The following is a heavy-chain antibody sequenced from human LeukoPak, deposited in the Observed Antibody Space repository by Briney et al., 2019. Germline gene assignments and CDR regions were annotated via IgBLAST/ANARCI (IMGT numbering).Heavy chain of an antibody. CDR2: IYWNDDQ. CDR3: ARSLSLIVLIPAATNWFDP. Sequence: SGPTLVKPTQTLTLTCTFSGFSLSTSGVGVGWIRQPPGKALEWLAVIYWNDDQRYSPSLKSRLTITKDTSKNQVVLTMTNMDPVDTATYYRARSLSLIVLIPAATNWFDPWGQGTLVTVSS. J-gene: IGHJ5*02. D-gene: IGHD2-2*01. V-gene: IGHV2-5*01. CDR1: GFSLSTSGVG.